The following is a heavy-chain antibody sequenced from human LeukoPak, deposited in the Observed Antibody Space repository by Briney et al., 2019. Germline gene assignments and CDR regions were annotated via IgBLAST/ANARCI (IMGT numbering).Heavy chain of an antibody. CDR2: IKLDGSEK. Sequence: GGSLRLSCAASGFSFSSYGMHWVRQAPGEGLEWVANIKLDGSEKDYVDSVKGRFTISRDNAKNSLYLQMNSLRGDDTAVYYCATVAGDCSGGRCYLLRFDYWGQGTLVTVSS. J-gene: IGHJ4*02. CDR1: GFSFSSYG. D-gene: IGHD2-15*01. V-gene: IGHV3-7*01. CDR3: ATVAGDCSGGRCYLLRFDY.